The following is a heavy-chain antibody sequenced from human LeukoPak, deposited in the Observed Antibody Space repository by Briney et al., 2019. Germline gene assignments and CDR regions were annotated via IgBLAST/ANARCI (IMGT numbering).Heavy chain of an antibody. Sequence: GGSLRLSCAASGFTFSSYSMNWVRQAPGKGVAWVSYISSSSSTIYYADSVKGRFTISRDNAKNSLYLQMNSLRAEDTAVYYCARADSRYCSGGSCYPHQNDYWGQGTLVTVSS. CDR1: GFTFSSYS. D-gene: IGHD2-15*01. CDR3: ARADSRYCSGGSCYPHQNDY. CDR2: ISSSSSTI. V-gene: IGHV3-48*01. J-gene: IGHJ4*02.